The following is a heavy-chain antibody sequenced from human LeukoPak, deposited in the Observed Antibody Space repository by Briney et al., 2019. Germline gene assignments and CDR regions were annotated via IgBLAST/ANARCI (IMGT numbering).Heavy chain of an antibody. CDR3: ARAKRITMIVVVIKNAFDI. CDR2: TYNTYT. CDR1: GYSSTTYG. V-gene: IGHV1-18*01. J-gene: IGHJ3*02. D-gene: IGHD3-22*01. Sequence: GASVKVSCKTSGYSSTTYGLSWVRQAPGQGLEWMGWTYNTYTHYAETFRDRLTMTTDTSTSTSYLELRSLRSDDTAVYYCARAKRITMIVVVIKNAFDIWGQGTMVTVSS.